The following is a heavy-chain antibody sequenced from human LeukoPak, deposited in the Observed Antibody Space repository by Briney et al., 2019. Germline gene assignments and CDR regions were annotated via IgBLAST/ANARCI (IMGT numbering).Heavy chain of an antibody. V-gene: IGHV3-74*01. CDR1: GFTFSSYW. CDR3: ARDPSFGVVIQNWFDP. D-gene: IGHD3-3*01. CDR2: INSDGSST. Sequence: GGSLRLSCAASGFTFSSYWMHWVCQTPGKGLVWVSRINSDGSSTSYADSVKGRFTISRDNAKNTLFLQMNSLRAEDTAVYYCARDPSFGVVIQNWFDPWGQGTLVTVSS. J-gene: IGHJ5*02.